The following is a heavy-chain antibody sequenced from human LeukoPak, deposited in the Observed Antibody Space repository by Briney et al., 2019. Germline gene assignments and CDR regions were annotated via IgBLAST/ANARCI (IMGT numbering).Heavy chain of an antibody. CDR3: ARHDSWAGWFDP. D-gene: IGHD3-22*01. J-gene: IGHJ5*02. CDR1: GFTVSDNY. V-gene: IGHV3-53*01. Sequence: VGSLRLSCAASGFTVSDNYMSWVRQAPGKGLEWVSVIYSGGTTYSADSVKGRFTISRDNSKNTLYLQMNSLRAEDTAVYYCARHDSWAGWFDPWGQGTLVTVSS. CDR2: IYSGGTT.